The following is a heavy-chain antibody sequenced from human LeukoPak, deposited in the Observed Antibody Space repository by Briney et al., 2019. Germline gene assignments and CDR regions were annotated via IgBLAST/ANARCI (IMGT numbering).Heavy chain of an antibody. CDR3: AKDRGYYYDSSGCIDY. J-gene: IGHJ4*02. Sequence: GGSLRLSCAASGFTFSSYGMHWVRQAPGKGLEWVAFIRYDGSNKYYADSVKGRFTISRDNSKNTLYLQMNSLRAEDTAVYYCAKDRGYYYDSSGCIDYWGQGTLVTVYS. CDR2: IRYDGSNK. D-gene: IGHD3-22*01. CDR1: GFTFSSYG. V-gene: IGHV3-30*02.